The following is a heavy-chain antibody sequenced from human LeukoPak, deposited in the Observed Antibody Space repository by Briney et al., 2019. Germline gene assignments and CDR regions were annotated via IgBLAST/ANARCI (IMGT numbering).Heavy chain of an antibody. CDR2: ISYDGSNK. Sequence: GGSLRLSCAASGFTFSSYGMHWVRQAPGKGLEWVAVISYDGSNKYYADSVKGRFTISRDNSKNTLYLQMNSLRAEDTAVYYCARAYGDSTTIDYWGQGTLVTVSS. V-gene: IGHV3-30*03. CDR3: ARAYGDSTTIDY. D-gene: IGHD4-17*01. CDR1: GFTFSSYG. J-gene: IGHJ4*02.